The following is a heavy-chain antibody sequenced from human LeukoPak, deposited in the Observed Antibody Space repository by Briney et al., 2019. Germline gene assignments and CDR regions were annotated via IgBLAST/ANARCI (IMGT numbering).Heavy chain of an antibody. Sequence: PGGSLRLSCAASGFTFSSYAMSWVRQAPGKGLEWVSAISGSGGSTYYADSVKGRFTISRDNSKNTLYLQMNSLRAEDTAVYYCARDRDSSGYYYSSPVDYWGQGTLVTVSS. CDR3: ARDRDSSGYYYSSPVDY. D-gene: IGHD3-22*01. J-gene: IGHJ4*02. V-gene: IGHV3-23*01. CDR1: GFTFSSYA. CDR2: ISGSGGST.